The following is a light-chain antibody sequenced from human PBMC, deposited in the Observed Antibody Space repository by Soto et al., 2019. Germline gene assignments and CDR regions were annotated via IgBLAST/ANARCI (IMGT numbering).Light chain of an antibody. CDR3: QQYNNWPPIT. CDR1: QSVSSN. V-gene: IGKV3-15*01. CDR2: GAS. J-gene: IGKJ5*01. Sequence: EIMMTQSPATLSVCLWERATLXWRASQSVSSNLAWYQQKPGQAPRLLIYGASTRATGIPARFSGSGSGTEFTLTISSLQSEDFAVYYCQQYNNWPPITFGQGTRLEIK.